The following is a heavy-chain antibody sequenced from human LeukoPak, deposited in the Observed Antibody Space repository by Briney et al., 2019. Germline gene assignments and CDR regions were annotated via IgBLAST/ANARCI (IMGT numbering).Heavy chain of an antibody. CDR2: ITDSGGDT. V-gene: IGHV3-23*01. D-gene: IGHD6-13*01. CDR1: GFTFSSYS. Sequence: PGGSLRLSCAASGFTFSSYSMNWVRQAPGKGLEWVSAITDSGGDTYYADSVKGRFTISRDNSQNTLYLQMNSLRAEDTAVYYCPKGSAAARPYYFDYWGQGILVTVSS. J-gene: IGHJ4*02. CDR3: PKGSAAARPYYFDY.